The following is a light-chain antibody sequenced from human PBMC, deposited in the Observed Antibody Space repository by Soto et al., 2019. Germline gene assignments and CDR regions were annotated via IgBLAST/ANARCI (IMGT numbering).Light chain of an antibody. CDR2: EVN. CDR1: SSDIGAYDY. Sequence: QSVMTQRASLSGSPGQSITISCTGTSSDIGAYDYVSWFQQHPGKAPKLMISEVNNRPSGVSNRFSGSKSGNTAYLTISGLQAEDEAEYFCFSFTTTRTHVLGTGTKVTVL. V-gene: IGLV2-14*01. CDR3: FSFTTTRTHV. J-gene: IGLJ1*01.